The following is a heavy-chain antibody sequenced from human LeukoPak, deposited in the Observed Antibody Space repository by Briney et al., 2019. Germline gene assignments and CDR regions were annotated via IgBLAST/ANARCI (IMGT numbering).Heavy chain of an antibody. J-gene: IGHJ3*02. V-gene: IGHV4-4*07. D-gene: IGHD2-2*02. Sequence: PSETLSLTCTVSGGSISSYYWSWIRQPAGKGLEWIGRIYTSGSTNYNPSLKSRVTMSVDTSKNQFSLKLSSVTASDTAVYYCARAARYCSSTSCYSYAFDIWGQGTMVTVSS. CDR2: IYTSGST. CDR3: ARAARYCSSTSCYSYAFDI. CDR1: GGSISSYY.